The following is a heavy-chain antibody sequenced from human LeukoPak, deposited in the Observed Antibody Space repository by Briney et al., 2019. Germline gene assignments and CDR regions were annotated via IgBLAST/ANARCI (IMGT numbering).Heavy chain of an antibody. CDR1: GFTFRRNA. CDR2: ISTSSTTT. J-gene: IGHJ4*02. Sequence: GGSLRLSCAASGFTFRRNAMSWVRQAPGKGLEWVSGISTSSTTTNYADSVTGRLTISRDNSKNTLYLQMNSLTAEDTAVYYCAKRPGHFDYWGQGILVTVSS. V-gene: IGHV3-23*01. CDR3: AKRPGHFDY.